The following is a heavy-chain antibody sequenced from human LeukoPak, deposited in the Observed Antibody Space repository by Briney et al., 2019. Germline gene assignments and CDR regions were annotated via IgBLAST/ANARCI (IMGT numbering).Heavy chain of an antibody. CDR1: GGSVSSGSYY. CDR2: IFYGGST. J-gene: IGHJ4*02. V-gene: IGHV4-61*01. CDR3: ARDPGYCNGASCGNIDY. Sequence: SETLSLTCTVSGGSVSSGSYYWNWIRQPPGKGLEWIGYIFYGGSTEYNPSLKSRVTMSVHTSSNYFSLKLSSVTAADTAIYYCARDPGYCNGASCGNIDYWGQGTLVTVSS. D-gene: IGHD2-15*01.